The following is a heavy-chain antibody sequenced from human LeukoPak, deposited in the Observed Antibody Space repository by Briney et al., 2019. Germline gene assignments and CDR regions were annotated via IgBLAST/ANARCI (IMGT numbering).Heavy chain of an antibody. V-gene: IGHV4-30-2*01. CDR3: ARVRITFGGVDY. CDR2: IYHSGST. Sequence: PSVTLSLTCTVSGGSISSGGYSWSWIRQPPGKGLEWIGYIYHSGSTYYNPSLKSRVTISVDRSKNQFSLKLSSVTAADTAVYYCARVRITFGGVDYWGQGTLVTVSS. CDR1: GGSISSGGYS. D-gene: IGHD3-16*01. J-gene: IGHJ4*02.